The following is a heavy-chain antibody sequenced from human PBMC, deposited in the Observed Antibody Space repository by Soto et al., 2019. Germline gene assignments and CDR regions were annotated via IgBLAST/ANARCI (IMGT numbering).Heavy chain of an antibody. Sequence: GGSLRLSCAASGFTFSSYSMNWVRQAPGKGLEWVSSISSSSSYIYYAGSVKGRFTISRDNAKNSLYLQMNSLRAEDTAVYYCAREQYYGMDVWGQGTTVTVSS. V-gene: IGHV3-21*01. D-gene: IGHD4-4*01. J-gene: IGHJ6*02. CDR1: GFTFSSYS. CDR2: ISSSSSYI. CDR3: AREQYYGMDV.